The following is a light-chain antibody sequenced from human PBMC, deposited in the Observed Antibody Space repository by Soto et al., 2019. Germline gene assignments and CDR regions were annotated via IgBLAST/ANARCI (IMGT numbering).Light chain of an antibody. CDR3: CSYAGSSTVV. CDR1: SSDVGSYNL. CDR2: EGS. J-gene: IGLJ2*01. V-gene: IGLV2-23*01. Sequence: QSALTQPASVSGSPGQSITISCTGTSSDVGSYNLVSWYQQHPGKAPKLMIYEGSKRPSGVSNRFSGSKSGNTASLTISGLQADDEADYYCCSYAGSSTVVFGGGPKVTVL.